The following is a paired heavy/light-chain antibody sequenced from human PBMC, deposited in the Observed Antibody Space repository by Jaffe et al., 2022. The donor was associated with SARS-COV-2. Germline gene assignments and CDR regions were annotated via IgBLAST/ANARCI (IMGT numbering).Heavy chain of an antibody. CDR2: IYHGGST. D-gene: IGHD4-4*01. V-gene: IGHV4-59*01. CDR3: ASAPDYTSSYFDY. Sequence: QVQLQESGPGLVKPSETLSLTCTVSGGSIRSSYWSWIRQPPGKGLEWIGYIYHGGSTNYNPSLKSRVTISVDTSKNQFSLNMTSVTAADTAVYYCASAPDYTSSYFDYWGQGTLVTVSS. CDR1: GGSIRSSY. J-gene: IGHJ4*02.
Light chain of an antibody. Sequence: IVMTQSPATLSVSPGERATLSCRASQSVSSNLAWYQQKPGQVPRLLIYGASTRATGIPARFSGSGSGTEFTLTISSLQSEDFAVYYCQQYKNWSTFGQGTRLEIK. V-gene: IGKV3-15*01. CDR3: QQYKNWST. J-gene: IGKJ5*01. CDR2: GAS. CDR1: QSVSSN.